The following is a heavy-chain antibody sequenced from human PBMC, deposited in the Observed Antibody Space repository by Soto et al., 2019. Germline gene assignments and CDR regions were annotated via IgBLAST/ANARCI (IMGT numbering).Heavy chain of an antibody. Sequence: GGSLRLYCAASGFTFSSYSMNWVRQAPGKGLEWVSSISSSSSYIYYADSVKGRFTISRDNAKNSLYLQMNSLRAEDTAVYYCAREVSDAFDIWGQGTMVTVSS. CDR1: GFTFSSYS. CDR2: ISSSSSYI. CDR3: AREVSDAFDI. V-gene: IGHV3-21*01. J-gene: IGHJ3*02.